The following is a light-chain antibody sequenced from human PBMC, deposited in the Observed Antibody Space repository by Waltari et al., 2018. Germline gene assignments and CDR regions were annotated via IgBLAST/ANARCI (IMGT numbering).Light chain of an antibody. Sequence: DIQMTQSPSSLSASVGERVTITCRESQSIAIYLNWYQQEPGKAPKLLIYAASSLQTGVPSRFSGSGSGTHFTLTISSLQPEDFATYYCQQSYSTPLPVGPGTKVDFQ. CDR1: QSIAIY. CDR3: QQSYSTPLP. CDR2: AAS. J-gene: IGKJ3*01. V-gene: IGKV1-39*01.